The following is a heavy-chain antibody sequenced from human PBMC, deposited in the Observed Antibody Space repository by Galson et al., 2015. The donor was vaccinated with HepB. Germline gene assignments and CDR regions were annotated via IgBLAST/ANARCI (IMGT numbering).Heavy chain of an antibody. V-gene: IGHV3-7*03. CDR3: AREFLAAAGTGWFDP. J-gene: IGHJ5*02. CDR1: GFTFSSYW. Sequence: SLRLSCAASGFTFSSYWMSWVRQAPGKGLEWVANIKQDGSEKYYVDSVKGRFTISRDNAKNSLYLQMNSLRAEDTAVYYCAREFLAAAGTGWFDPWGQGTLVTVSS. CDR2: IKQDGSEK. D-gene: IGHD6-13*01.